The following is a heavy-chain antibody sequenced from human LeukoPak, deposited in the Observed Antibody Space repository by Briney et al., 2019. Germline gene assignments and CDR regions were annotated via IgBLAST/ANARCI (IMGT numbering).Heavy chain of an antibody. Sequence: ETLSLTCTVSGGSISSSSYYWGWIRQPPGKGLEWVSAISGSGGSTYYADSEKGRFTISRDNSKNTLCLQMNSLRAEDTAVYYCAKGSVSYSSSWYYFDYWGQGTLVTVSS. J-gene: IGHJ4*02. D-gene: IGHD6-13*01. CDR2: ISGSGGST. CDR3: AKGSVSYSSSWYYFDY. V-gene: IGHV3-23*01. CDR1: GGSISSSSYY.